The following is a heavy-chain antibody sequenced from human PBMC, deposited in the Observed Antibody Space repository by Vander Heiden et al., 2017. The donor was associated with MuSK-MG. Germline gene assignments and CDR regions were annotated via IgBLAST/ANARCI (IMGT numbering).Heavy chain of an antibody. D-gene: IGHD1-20*01. V-gene: IGHV3-23*01. CDR1: GFTFSSYT. CDR3: AKDTRKVSVGHFDY. CDR2: ISGSGGST. J-gene: IGHJ4*02. Sequence: LLESGGGLVQPGGSLRLSWAASGFTFSSYTMSRVRQAPGKGLEWVSGISGSGGSTYYADSVKGRFTISRDNSKNTLYLQMNSLRAEDTAVYYCAKDTRKVSVGHFDYWGQGTLVTVSS.